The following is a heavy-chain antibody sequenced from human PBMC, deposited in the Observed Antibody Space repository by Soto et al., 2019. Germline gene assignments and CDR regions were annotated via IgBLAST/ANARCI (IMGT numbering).Heavy chain of an antibody. CDR1: GGSISSGGYY. V-gene: IGHV4-31*03. Sequence: SETLSLTCTVSGGSISSGGYYWSWIRQHPGKGLGWIGYIYYSGSTYYNPSLKSRVTISVDTSKNQFSLKLSSVTAAGTAVYYCARGGSSYNWFDPWGQGTLVTVSS. CDR2: IYYSGST. J-gene: IGHJ5*02. CDR3: ARGGSSYNWFDP. D-gene: IGHD6-6*01.